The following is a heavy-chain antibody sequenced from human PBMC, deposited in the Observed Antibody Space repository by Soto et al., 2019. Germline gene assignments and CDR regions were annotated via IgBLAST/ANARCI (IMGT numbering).Heavy chain of an antibody. V-gene: IGHV3-23*01. Sequence: GGSLRLSCAASGFTFSSYAMSWVRQAPGKGLEWVSAISGSGGSTYYADSVKGRFTISRDNSKNTLYLQMNSLRAEDTAVYYCSNSPISEWELLTCCGQGTLVIVSS. CDR1: GFTFSSYA. D-gene: IGHD1-26*01. CDR3: SNSPISEWELLTC. J-gene: IGHJ4*02. CDR2: ISGSGGST.